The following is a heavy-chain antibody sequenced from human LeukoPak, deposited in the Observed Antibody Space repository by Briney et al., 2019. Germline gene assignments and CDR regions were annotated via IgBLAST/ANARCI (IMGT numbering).Heavy chain of an antibody. CDR1: GFTFSSYA. J-gene: IGHJ4*02. V-gene: IGHV3-30-3*01. Sequence: GGSLRLSCAASGFTFSSYAMHWVRQAPGKGLEWVAVISYDGSNKYYADSVKGRFTISRDNAKNTLYLQMNSLRAEDTAVYYCARELPFDYWGQGTLVTVSS. CDR2: ISYDGSNK. CDR3: ARELPFDY. D-gene: IGHD2-15*01.